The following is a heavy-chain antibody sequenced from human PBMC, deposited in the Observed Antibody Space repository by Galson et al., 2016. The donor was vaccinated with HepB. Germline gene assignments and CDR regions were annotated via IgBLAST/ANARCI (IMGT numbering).Heavy chain of an antibody. V-gene: IGHV1-46*01. CDR3: ARDSRSAWFSVDY. CDR2: INFSGGDT. D-gene: IGHD6-19*01. CDR1: GNSFTNYY. J-gene: IGHJ4*02. Sequence: SVKVSCKASGNSFTNYYQHRVRQAPGQGLEWMGVINFSGGDTYYAQRFQGRLTMTRDTSTNTLYMELSSLRSEDTAVYYCARDSRSAWFSVDYWGQGTLVTVTS.